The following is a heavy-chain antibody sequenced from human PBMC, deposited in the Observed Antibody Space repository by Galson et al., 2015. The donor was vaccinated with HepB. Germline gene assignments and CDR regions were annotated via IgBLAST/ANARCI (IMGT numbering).Heavy chain of an antibody. V-gene: IGHV1-69*10. CDR2: IVPIIGVP. J-gene: IGHJ4*02. CDR1: GDTFHRYT. CDR3: ASEGDGAYFDY. D-gene: IGHD2-21*01. Sequence: SVKVSCKASGDTFHRYTVNWVRRAPGQGLEWMGGIVPIIGVPHYAQNFQGRVTITADKSTNTDYMELGSLRSDDTAIYYCASEGDGAYFDYWGQGTLVTVSS.